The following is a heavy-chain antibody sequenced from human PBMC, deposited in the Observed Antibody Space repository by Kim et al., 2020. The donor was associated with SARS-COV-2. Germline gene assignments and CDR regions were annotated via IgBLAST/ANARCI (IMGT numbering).Heavy chain of an antibody. Sequence: NYNHTLKSRVTISVDTAKNQVSLKVSSVTAADTAVYYCARHSEWELVDYWGQGTLVTVSS. D-gene: IGHD1-26*01. J-gene: IGHJ4*02. V-gene: IGHV4-59*08. CDR3: ARHSEWELVDY.